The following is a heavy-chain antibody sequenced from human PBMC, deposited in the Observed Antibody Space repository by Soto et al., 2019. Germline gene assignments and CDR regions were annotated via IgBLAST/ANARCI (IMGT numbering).Heavy chain of an antibody. Sequence: PSQTLSLTCAISGDSVSSNSAAWNWIRQSPSRGLEWLGRTYYRSKWYNDYAVSVKSRITINPDTSKNQFSLQLNSVTPEDTAVYYCARAYGQQKYYYYYYGMDVWAQGTTVTVSS. CDR1: GDSVSSNSAA. D-gene: IGHD6-13*01. CDR2: TYYRSKWYN. V-gene: IGHV6-1*01. J-gene: IGHJ6*02. CDR3: ARAYGQQKYYYYYYGMDV.